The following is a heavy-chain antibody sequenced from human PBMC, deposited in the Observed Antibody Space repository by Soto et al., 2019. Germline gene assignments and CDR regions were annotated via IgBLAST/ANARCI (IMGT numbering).Heavy chain of an antibody. D-gene: IGHD6-19*01. CDR2: ISYDGSNK. J-gene: IGHJ5*02. CDR3: AKDSGQWPPANWFDP. Sequence: GGSLRLSCAASGFTFSSYGMHWVRQAPGKGLEWVAVISYDGSNKYYADSVKGRFTIPRDNSKNTLYLQMNSLRAEDTAVYYCAKDSGQWPPANWFDPWGQGTLVTVSS. V-gene: IGHV3-30*18. CDR1: GFTFSSYG.